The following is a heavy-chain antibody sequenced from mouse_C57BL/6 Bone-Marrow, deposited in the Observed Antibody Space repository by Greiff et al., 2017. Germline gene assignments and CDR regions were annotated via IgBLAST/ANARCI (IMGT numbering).Heavy chain of an antibody. V-gene: IGHV1-69*01. CDR1: GYNFTSYW. J-gene: IGHJ2*01. CDR2: IDPSDSYT. CDR3: ARDYGSSYAYYFDY. Sequence: QVQLQQPGAELVMPGASVKLSCKASGYNFTSYWMHWVKQRPGQGLEWIGEIDPSDSYTNYNQKLKGKSTLTVDKSSSTAYMQLSSLTSEDSAVYYCARDYGSSYAYYFDYWGQGTTLTVSS. D-gene: IGHD1-1*01.